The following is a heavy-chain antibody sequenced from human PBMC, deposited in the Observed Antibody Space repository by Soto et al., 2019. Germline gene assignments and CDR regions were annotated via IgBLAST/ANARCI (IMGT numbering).Heavy chain of an antibody. CDR3: ASKVPASTTRTDYSYLDL. Sequence: EVQLLESGGGLVQPGGSLRLSCAASGFTFISYAMNWVRQAPGKGLQWVAAISGGGGATFYADSVKGRFTISRDNSRNTVTLQMNSLGSDVTAVYYSASKVPASTTRTDYSYLDLWGRGTLVTVSS. V-gene: IGHV3-23*01. D-gene: IGHD3-16*01. CDR2: ISGGGGAT. CDR1: GFTFISYA. J-gene: IGHJ2*01.